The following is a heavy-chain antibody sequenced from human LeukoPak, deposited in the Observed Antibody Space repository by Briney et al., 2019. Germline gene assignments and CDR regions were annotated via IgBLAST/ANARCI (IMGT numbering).Heavy chain of an antibody. CDR2: ISYDGSNK. J-gene: IGHJ4*02. CDR3: AAKFLSNDY. D-gene: IGHD3-16*01. V-gene: IGHV3-30-3*01. Sequence: GGSLRLSCAASGFTFSSYAMHWVRQAPGKGLEWVAVISYDGSNKYYADSVKGRFTISRDNSKNTLYLQMNSLRAEDTAVYYCAAKFLSNDYWGQGTLVTVSS. CDR1: GFTFSSYA.